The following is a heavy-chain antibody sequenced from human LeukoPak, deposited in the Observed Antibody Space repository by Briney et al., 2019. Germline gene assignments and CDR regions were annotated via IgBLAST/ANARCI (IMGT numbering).Heavy chain of an antibody. CDR1: GYTFTGYY. J-gene: IGHJ6*02. Sequence: ASVNVSCKASGYTFTGYYMHWVRQAPGQGLEWMGWISAYNGNTNYAQKLQGRVTMTTDTSTSTAYMELRSLRSDDTAVYYCARLRGSGSYYYYGMDVWGQGTTVTVSS. V-gene: IGHV1-18*04. CDR2: ISAYNGNT. CDR3: ARLRGSGSYYYYGMDV. D-gene: IGHD3-10*01.